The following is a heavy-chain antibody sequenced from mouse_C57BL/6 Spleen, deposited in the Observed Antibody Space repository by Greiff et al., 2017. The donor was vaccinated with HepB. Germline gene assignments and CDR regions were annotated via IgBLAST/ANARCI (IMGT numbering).Heavy chain of an antibody. D-gene: IGHD1-1*01. Sequence: QVQLKQSGAELVKPGASVKISCKASGYAFSSYWMNWVKQRPGKGLEWIGQIYPGDGDTNYNGKFKGKATLTADKSSSTAYMQRSSLTSEDSAVYFCARSYYYGSYWYFDVWGTGTTVTVAS. CDR2: IYPGDGDT. CDR3: ARSYYYGSYWYFDV. CDR1: GYAFSSYW. J-gene: IGHJ1*03. V-gene: IGHV1-80*01.